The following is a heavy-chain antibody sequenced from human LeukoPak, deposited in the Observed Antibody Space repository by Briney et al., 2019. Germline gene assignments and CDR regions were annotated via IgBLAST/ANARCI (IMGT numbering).Heavy chain of an antibody. V-gene: IGHV3-74*01. Sequence: PGGSLRLSCAASGFTFGSYWMHWVRQAPGKGLVWVSRINSDERSITYADSVKGRFTISRDNAKNTLYLQMNSLRAEDTAVYYCARGIYGGNPADYWDQGTLVTVSS. D-gene: IGHD4-23*01. J-gene: IGHJ4*02. CDR2: INSDERSI. CDR1: GFTFGSYW. CDR3: ARGIYGGNPADY.